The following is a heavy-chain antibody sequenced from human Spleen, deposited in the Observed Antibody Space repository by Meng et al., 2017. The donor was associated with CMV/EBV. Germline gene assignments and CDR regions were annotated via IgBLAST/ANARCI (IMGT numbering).Heavy chain of an antibody. Sequence: KTSRYTFTSYYMHWVRQAPGQGLEWMGIINPRGGSTTYAQKFQDRITMTRDTSTSTVHMELSSLRSEDTAVYYCARDQDNMGYFDYWGQGTLVTVSS. CDR2: INPRGGST. J-gene: IGHJ4*02. CDR1: RYTFTSYY. V-gene: IGHV1-46*01. D-gene: IGHD2/OR15-2a*01. CDR3: ARDQDNMGYFDY.